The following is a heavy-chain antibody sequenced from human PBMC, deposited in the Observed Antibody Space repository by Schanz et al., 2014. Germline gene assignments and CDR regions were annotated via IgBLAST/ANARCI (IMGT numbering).Heavy chain of an antibody. D-gene: IGHD3-22*01. Sequence: EAQLLESGGGLVQPGGSLRLSCAASGFTFSIYGMSWVRQAPGKGLEWVSRMIGSGSSVFYADSVKGRFTISRDNLKNTVYLQMNSLRAGDTAVYYCAKDGRLPYYGTGSDFDYWGQGSLVTVSS. V-gene: IGHV3-23*01. CDR1: GFTFSIYG. CDR2: MIGSGSSV. CDR3: AKDGRLPYYGTGSDFDY. J-gene: IGHJ4*02.